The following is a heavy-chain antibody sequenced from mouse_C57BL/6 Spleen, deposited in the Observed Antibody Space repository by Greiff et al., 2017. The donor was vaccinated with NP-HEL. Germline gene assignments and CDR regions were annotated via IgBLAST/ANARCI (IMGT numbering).Heavy chain of an antibody. Sequence: EVQLVESGGGLVKPGGSLKLSCAASGFTFSSYTMSWVRQTPAKRLEWVATISGGGGNTYYPDSVKGRFTISRDNAKNTLYLQMSSLRSEDTAWDEWARHGGEGAMDDWGQGTTVTVS. J-gene: IGHJ4*01. CDR1: GFTFSSYT. V-gene: IGHV5-9*01. CDR2: ISGGGGNT. CDR3: ARHGGEGAMDD.